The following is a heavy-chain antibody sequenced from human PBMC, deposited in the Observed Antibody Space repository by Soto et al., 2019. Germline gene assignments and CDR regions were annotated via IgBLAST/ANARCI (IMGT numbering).Heavy chain of an antibody. D-gene: IGHD2-2*02. CDR2: IYYSGST. Sequence: QLQLQESGPGLVKPSETLSPTCTVSGGSISSSSYYWGWIRQPPGKGLEWIGSIYYSGSTYYNPSLKSRVTISVDTSKNQFSLKLSSVTAADTAVYYCAGIPAAIGVGWFDPWGQGTLVTVSS. CDR1: GGSISSSSYY. V-gene: IGHV4-39*01. CDR3: AGIPAAIGVGWFDP. J-gene: IGHJ5*02.